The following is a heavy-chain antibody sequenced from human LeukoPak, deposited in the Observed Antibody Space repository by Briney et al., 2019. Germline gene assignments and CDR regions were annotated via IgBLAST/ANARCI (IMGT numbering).Heavy chain of an antibody. D-gene: IGHD3-10*01. V-gene: IGHV3-23*01. CDR1: GFTFSSYG. CDR2: ISAGGGST. Sequence: GGSLRLTCAASGFTFSSYGMYWVRQAPGKGLEWVSSISAGGGSTYYADSVKGRFTISRDNTKNSLYLQMNSLRAEDTAVYYCARDSRGAFDYWGQRTLVTVSS. J-gene: IGHJ4*02. CDR3: ARDSRGAFDY.